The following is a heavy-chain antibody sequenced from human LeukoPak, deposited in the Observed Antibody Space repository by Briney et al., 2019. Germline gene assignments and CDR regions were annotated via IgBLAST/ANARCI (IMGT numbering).Heavy chain of an antibody. Sequence: ASVKVSCKASGYTFTGYYMHWVRQAPGQGLEWMGWINPNSGGTNYAQKFQGRVTMTRDTSISTAYMELSRLRSDDTAVYYCARVVGDYYDSGGYYDYWGQGTLVTVSS. V-gene: IGHV1-2*02. CDR2: INPNSGGT. D-gene: IGHD3-22*01. CDR1: GYTFTGYY. CDR3: ARVVGDYYDSGGYYDY. J-gene: IGHJ4*02.